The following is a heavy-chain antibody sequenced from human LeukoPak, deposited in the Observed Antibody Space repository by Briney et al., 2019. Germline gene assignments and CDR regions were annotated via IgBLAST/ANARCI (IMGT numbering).Heavy chain of an antibody. CDR1: GFTISGHA. Sequence: GGSLRLSCVASGFTISGHAMSWVRQAPAKGLEWVSITVAGYSETHYADSVRGRFTISRDNAKNSVYLQMNSLRAEDTAVYYCTRDPGRCTSTSCYPDYWGQGTLVTVSS. CDR3: TRDPGRCTSTSCYPDY. CDR2: TVAGYSET. J-gene: IGHJ4*02. D-gene: IGHD2-2*01. V-gene: IGHV3-23*01.